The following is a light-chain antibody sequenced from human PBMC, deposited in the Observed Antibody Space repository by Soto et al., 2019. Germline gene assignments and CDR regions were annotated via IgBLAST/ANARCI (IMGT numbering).Light chain of an antibody. CDR1: SGHSNDA. V-gene: IGLV4-69*01. Sequence: QAVLTQSPSASASLGASVKLTCTLSSGHSNDAISWHQQQPEKGPRFLMKLNSDGSHSKGDGIPDPVSGSSTGAERYLTSPTLQSEDEADYYCQTWVTGIHIFGGGTKLTVL. CDR3: QTWVTGIHI. CDR2: LNSDGSH. J-gene: IGLJ2*01.